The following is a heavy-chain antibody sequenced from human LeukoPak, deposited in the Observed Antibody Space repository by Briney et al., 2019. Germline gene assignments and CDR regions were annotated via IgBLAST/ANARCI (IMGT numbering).Heavy chain of an antibody. Sequence: PGGSLRLSCAASGFTFISYAMSWVRQAPGKGLEWVSAISGSSSITDYADSVKGRFTISRDNSKNTLYLQIDSLRVEDTAIYYCTKGAYASGRHAFDVWGQGTMVTVSS. CDR2: ISGSSSIT. CDR3: TKGAYASGRHAFDV. V-gene: IGHV3-23*01. D-gene: IGHD3-10*01. J-gene: IGHJ3*01. CDR1: GFTFISYA.